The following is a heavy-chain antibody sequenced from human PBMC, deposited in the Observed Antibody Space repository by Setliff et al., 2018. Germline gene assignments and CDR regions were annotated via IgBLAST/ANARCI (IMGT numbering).Heavy chain of an antibody. CDR1: GGSISSHY. J-gene: IGHJ4*02. CDR3: ARGLGNYADY. Sequence: SETLSLTCTVSGGSISSHYWSWIRQPPGKGLEWIGSIYYSGSTNYNPSLKSRVTISVDTSKNQFSLKLSSVTAADTSVYYCARGLGNYADYWGQGTLVTVSS. CDR2: IYYSGST. D-gene: IGHD2-21*01. V-gene: IGHV4-59*11.